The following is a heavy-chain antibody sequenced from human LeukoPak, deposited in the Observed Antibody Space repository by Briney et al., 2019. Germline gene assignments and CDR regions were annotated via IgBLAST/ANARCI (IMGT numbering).Heavy chain of an antibody. CDR3: ARLAARRGYYYGMDV. J-gene: IGHJ6*02. D-gene: IGHD3-10*01. V-gene: IGHV4-59*01. CDR1: GGSISGDY. CDR2: IYYSGTGST. Sequence: SETLSLTCTVSGGSISGDYWSWIGQPPGKGLEYIGYIYYSGTGSTNYNPSLKSRVTISVDTSKNQFSLKLSSVTPADTAVYYCARLAARRGYYYGMDVWGQGTTVTVSS.